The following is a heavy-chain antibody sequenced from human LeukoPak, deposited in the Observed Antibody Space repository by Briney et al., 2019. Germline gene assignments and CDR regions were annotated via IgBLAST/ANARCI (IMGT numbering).Heavy chain of an antibody. D-gene: IGHD5-24*01. CDR2: MTTSGTTI. V-gene: IGHV3-48*03. CDR1: GFTFSSYE. Sequence: PGGSLRLSCAASGFTFSSYEMNWVRQAPGKGLEWVSYMTTSGTTINYADSVKGRFTISRDNAKNSLYMQMNSLRAEDTAVYYCARLARDGYKWSAFDVWGQGTMVPVSS. J-gene: IGHJ3*01. CDR3: ARLARDGYKWSAFDV.